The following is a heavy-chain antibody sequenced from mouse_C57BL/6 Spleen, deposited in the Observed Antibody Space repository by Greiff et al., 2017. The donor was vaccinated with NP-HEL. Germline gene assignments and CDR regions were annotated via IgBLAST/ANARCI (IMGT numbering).Heavy chain of an antibody. CDR1: GFTFSSYA. Sequence: EVMLVESGGGLVKPGGSLKLSCAASGFTFSSYAMSWVRQTPGKRLEWVATISAGGSYTYYPDNVKGRFTLSRDNAKNNLYLQMSHLKSEDTAMYYCARGGTMVTTDAGAMGDWGQGASVTVSS. J-gene: IGHJ4*01. V-gene: IGHV5-4*03. CDR3: ARGGTMVTTDAGAMGD. CDR2: ISAGGSYT. D-gene: IGHD2-2*01.